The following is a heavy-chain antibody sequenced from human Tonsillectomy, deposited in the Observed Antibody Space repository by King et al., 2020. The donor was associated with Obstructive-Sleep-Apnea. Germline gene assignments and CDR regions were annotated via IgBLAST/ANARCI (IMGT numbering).Heavy chain of an antibody. Sequence: VQLQQWGAGLLKPSETLSLTCAVYGGSFSADYWSWIRQPPGKGLEWIGEVSHSGSTNYTPSLKSRVTISVDTSNNHFSLKLSSVTAADTAVYYCARGVRYCSGDSCYRTHDYWGQGTLVTVSS. CDR1: GGSFSADY. CDR3: ARGVRYCSGDSCYRTHDY. D-gene: IGHD2-15*01. CDR2: VSHSGST. V-gene: IGHV4-34*01. J-gene: IGHJ4*02.